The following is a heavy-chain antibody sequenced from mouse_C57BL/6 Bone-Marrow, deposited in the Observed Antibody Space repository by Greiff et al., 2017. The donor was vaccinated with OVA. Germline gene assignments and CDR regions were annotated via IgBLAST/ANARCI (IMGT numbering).Heavy chain of an antibody. CDR1: GFSLTSYG. D-gene: IGHD2-5*01. J-gene: IGHJ3*01. Sequence: VKLMESGPGLVAPSQSLSITCTVSGFSLTSYGVDWVRQPPGKGLEWLGVIWGGGSTNYNSALMSRLSISKDNSKSQDFLKMKSLQTEDTAMYYCAKHYYSKTGAWLAYWGQGTLVTVSA. CDR3: AKHYYSKTGAWLAY. V-gene: IGHV2-9*01. CDR2: IWGGGST.